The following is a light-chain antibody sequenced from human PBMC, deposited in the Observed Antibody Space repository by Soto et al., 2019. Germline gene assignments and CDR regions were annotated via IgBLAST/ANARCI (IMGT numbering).Light chain of an antibody. J-gene: IGKJ1*01. CDR2: KAS. CDR1: QSVDGW. Sequence: QMTQSPSTLSASVGDRVTITCRASQSVDGWLAWYQQKPGRAPRLLIYKASSLETGVPSRFSGSGSGTEFTLTISSLQPDDFATYYCQQYNGYSRTFGQGTKVEIK. CDR3: QQYNGYSRT. V-gene: IGKV1-5*03.